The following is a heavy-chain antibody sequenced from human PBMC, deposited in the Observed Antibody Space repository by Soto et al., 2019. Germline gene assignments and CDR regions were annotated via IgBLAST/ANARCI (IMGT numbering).Heavy chain of an antibody. CDR3: ATNYGSGSTHFDY. CDR1: GDTFNFYT. CDR2: IIPMLGMS. D-gene: IGHD3-10*01. Sequence: QVQLVQSGAEVKKPGSPVRVSCTASGDTFNFYTISLVRQVPGQGPEWMGRIIPMLGMSNFAQKFQGRVTIMVDKSTSTVYMNLSGLTSEDTAVYYCATNYGSGSTHFDYWGQGTLVTVSS. V-gene: IGHV1-69*02. J-gene: IGHJ4*02.